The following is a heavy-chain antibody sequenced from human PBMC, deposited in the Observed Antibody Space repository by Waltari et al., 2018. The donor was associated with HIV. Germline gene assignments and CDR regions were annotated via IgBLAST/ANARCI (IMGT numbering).Heavy chain of an antibody. CDR2: VNHSGNI. Sequence: QVHLQQSGAGLLKPSENLSITCTVSGGSFSGYYWSGIRQPPGQGLELIGEVNHSGNIKSNPALKRRRCRSVDTARRQSSLGPKSVTAADTAVYYCSREGYGGNPANNFDFWGQGTLVSVSS. V-gene: IGHV4-34*01. CDR3: SREGYGGNPANNFDF. D-gene: IGHD2-15*01. J-gene: IGHJ4*02. CDR1: GGSFSGYY.